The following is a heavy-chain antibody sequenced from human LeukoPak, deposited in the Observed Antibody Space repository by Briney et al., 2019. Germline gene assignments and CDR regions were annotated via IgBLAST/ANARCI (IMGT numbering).Heavy chain of an antibody. V-gene: IGHV3-30*02. J-gene: IGHJ3*02. CDR2: IRNDGTNK. CDR3: VRDTAYAFDM. Sequence: GGSLRLSCAASGFTFSGSGMHWVRQAPGKGLEWVAFIRNDGTNKYYAESVKGRFTISRDNSKNTLYLQMNSLRAEDTAVYYCVRDTAYAFDMWGQGTMVTVSS. CDR1: GFTFSGSG. D-gene: IGHD2-21*02.